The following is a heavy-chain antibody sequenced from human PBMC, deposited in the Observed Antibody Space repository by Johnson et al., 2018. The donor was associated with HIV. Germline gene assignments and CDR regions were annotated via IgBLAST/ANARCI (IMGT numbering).Heavy chain of an antibody. J-gene: IGHJ3*02. CDR1: GFTFSSYA. Sequence: VQLVESGGGVVQPGRSLRLYCAASGFTFSSYAVHWVRQAPGKGLEWVSYISSRGSTIYYADSVKGRFTISRDNAKNALYVQMNSLRAEDTAVYYCAREGVGTLDFTSSFRRVKSAFDIWGQGTMVSVSS. D-gene: IGHD3-16*01. CDR2: ISSRGSTI. CDR3: AREGVGTLDFTSSFRRVKSAFDI. V-gene: IGHV3-48*03.